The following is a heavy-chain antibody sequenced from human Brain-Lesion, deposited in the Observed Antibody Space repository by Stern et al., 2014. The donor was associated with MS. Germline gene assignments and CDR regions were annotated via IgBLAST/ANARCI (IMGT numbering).Heavy chain of an antibody. J-gene: IGHJ4*02. CDR3: ARFPASRPHVFDS. V-gene: IGHV4-4*02. D-gene: IGHD6-13*01. CDR1: GGSISSSNW. Sequence: VQLLESGPGLVKPSGTLSLTCVVSGGSISSSNWWSWVRQSPGKGLEWIGESDHSGSTIYNPSLKSRVTVSVDKSKNRFPLTLGSGTAADTAVYFCARFPASRPHVFDSWGQGTLVTVSS. CDR2: SDHSGST.